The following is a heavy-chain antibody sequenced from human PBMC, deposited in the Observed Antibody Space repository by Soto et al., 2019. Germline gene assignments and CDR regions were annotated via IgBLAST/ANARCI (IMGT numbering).Heavy chain of an antibody. D-gene: IGHD2-2*01. CDR3: AITTSTVSYWFDP. CDR2: IKEDGGEQ. V-gene: IGHV3-7*03. Sequence: QLTQSGGGLVRPGGSLRLSCAGSGFSFSSYWMSWVRQAPGKGPDWVANIKEDGGEQQYVDSVKGRFTVSRDNSENSLFLQMNNLRVEDSATYYCAITTSTVSYWFDPWGPGTQVIVS. J-gene: IGHJ5*02. CDR1: GFSFSSYW.